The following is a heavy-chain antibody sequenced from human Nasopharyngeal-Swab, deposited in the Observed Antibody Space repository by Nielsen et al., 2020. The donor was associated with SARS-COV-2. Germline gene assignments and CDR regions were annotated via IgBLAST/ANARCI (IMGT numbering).Heavy chain of an antibody. V-gene: IGHV3-74*01. CDR1: GFTFSTYW. CDR3: AKDSVGGWFPSCFDY. Sequence: GGSLRLSCAASGFTFSTYWMDWVRQPPGKGLVWVSRIKSDGSSRSYADSVKGRFTISRDNAKNTLYLQMNSLRAEDTAVYYCAKDSVGGWFPSCFDYWGQGTLVTVSS. J-gene: IGHJ4*02. CDR2: IKSDGSSR. D-gene: IGHD6-19*01.